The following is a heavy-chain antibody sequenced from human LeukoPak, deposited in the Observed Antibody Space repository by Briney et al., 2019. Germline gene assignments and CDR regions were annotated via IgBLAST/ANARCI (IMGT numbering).Heavy chain of an antibody. CDR1: GGSISSGSYY. Sequence: PSETLSLTCTVSGGSISSGSYYWSWIRQPAGKGLEWIGRIYTSGSTNYNPSLKSRATISVDTSKNQFSLKLSSVTAAATAVYYCAREGAYCSSTSCNWFDPWGQGTLVTVSS. CDR3: AREGAYCSSTSCNWFDP. CDR2: IYTSGST. V-gene: IGHV4-61*02. D-gene: IGHD2-2*01. J-gene: IGHJ5*02.